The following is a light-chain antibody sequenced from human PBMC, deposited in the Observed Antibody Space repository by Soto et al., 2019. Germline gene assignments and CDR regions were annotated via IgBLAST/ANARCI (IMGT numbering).Light chain of an antibody. CDR2: GAS. CDR1: QSVSSN. V-gene: IGKV3-15*01. CDR3: QQYNRWPLT. J-gene: IGKJ1*01. Sequence: EIVLMQSPGTLSLSPGERATLSCRASQSVSSNLAWYQQKPGQGPRLLIYGASSRATGIPARFSGSGSATEFTLTISSLQSEDFAVYFCQQYNRWPLTFGQGTKVDIK.